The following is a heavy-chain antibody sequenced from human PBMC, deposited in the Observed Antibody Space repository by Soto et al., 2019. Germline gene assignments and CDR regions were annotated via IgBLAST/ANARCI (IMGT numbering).Heavy chain of an antibody. CDR3: ARDFCGGDCSDDYYYYALDV. Sequence: KASETLSLTCSVSGGSVSSGSYYWSWIRQPPGKGLEWIGYIYYSGSTSYNPSLKSRVTISVDTSKNQFYLNLSSVTAADTAVYYCARDFCGGDCSDDYYYYALDVWGQGTTVTVSS. CDR2: IYYSGST. J-gene: IGHJ6*02. CDR1: GGSVSSGSYY. D-gene: IGHD2-21*02. V-gene: IGHV4-61*01.